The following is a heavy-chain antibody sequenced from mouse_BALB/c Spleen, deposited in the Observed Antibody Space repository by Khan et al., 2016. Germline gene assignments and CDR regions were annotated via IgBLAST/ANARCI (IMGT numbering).Heavy chain of an antibody. CDR3: ARYGTRENAMDY. CDR1: GDSITSGY. Sequence: EVQLQESGPSLVKPSQTLSLTCSVTGDSITSGYWNWIRKFPGKKLEYMGYISYSGSTYYTPSLKSRISITRDTSKNQYYLQLNSVTTEDTATYYCARYGTRENAMDYWGQGTSVTVSS. V-gene: IGHV3-8*02. CDR2: ISYSGST. D-gene: IGHD1-1*01. J-gene: IGHJ4*01.